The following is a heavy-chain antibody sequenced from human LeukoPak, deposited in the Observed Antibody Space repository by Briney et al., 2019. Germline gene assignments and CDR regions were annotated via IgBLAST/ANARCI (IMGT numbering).Heavy chain of an antibody. D-gene: IGHD3-16*02. Sequence: ASVKVSCKASGYTFTSYGISWVRQAPGQGLEWMGWMNPKTGNTGYSQKFQGRVTITWDISIRTAYMEVTSLRSEDTAVYYCARWGVSSADFDYWGQGTLVTVSS. J-gene: IGHJ4*02. CDR3: ARWGVSSADFDY. CDR2: MNPKTGNT. V-gene: IGHV1-8*03. CDR1: GYTFTSYG.